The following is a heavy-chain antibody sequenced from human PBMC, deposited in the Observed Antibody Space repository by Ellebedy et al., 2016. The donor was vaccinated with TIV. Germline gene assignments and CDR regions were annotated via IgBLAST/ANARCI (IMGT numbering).Heavy chain of an antibody. CDR2: ISAFNGNT. CDR1: GYTFSTYG. V-gene: IGHV1-18*01. D-gene: IGHD4-17*01. Sequence: ASVKVSXKASGYTFSTYGISWVRQAPGRGLEWMGWISAFNGNTNFAQKMQGRLIMTTDAYTTTAHMELRSLTSDDTAVYYCARDWAATTVTIGWFDSWGQGTLVTVSS. J-gene: IGHJ5*01. CDR3: ARDWAATTVTIGWFDS.